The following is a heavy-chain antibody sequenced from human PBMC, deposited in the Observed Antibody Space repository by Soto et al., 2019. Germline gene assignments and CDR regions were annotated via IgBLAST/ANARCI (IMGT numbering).Heavy chain of an antibody. CDR2: ISGSGDST. J-gene: IGHJ4*02. CDR3: AKDGSYYDYVWGTYRYLFDN. V-gene: IGHV3-23*01. Sequence: GGSLRLSCAASGFTFSSYWMHWVRQAPGKGLVWVSTISGSGDSTYYADSVKGRFTISRDNSKNTLYLQMNSLRAEDTAEYYCAKDGSYYDYVWGTYRYLFDNWGQGALVTVSS. CDR1: GFTFSSYW. D-gene: IGHD3-16*02.